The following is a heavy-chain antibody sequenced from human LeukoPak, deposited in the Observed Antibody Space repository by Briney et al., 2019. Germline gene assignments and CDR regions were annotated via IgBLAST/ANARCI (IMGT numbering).Heavy chain of an antibody. CDR1: GFTFSSYE. CDR2: ISSSGSTI. V-gene: IGHV3-48*03. Sequence: HPGGSLRLSCAASGFTFSSYEMNWVRQAPGKGLEWVPYISSSGSTIYYADSVKGRFTISRDNAKNSLYLQMNSLRAEDTAVYYCARSQYGSGLLGWGQGTMVTVSS. D-gene: IGHD3-10*01. CDR3: ARSQYGSGLLG. J-gene: IGHJ3*01.